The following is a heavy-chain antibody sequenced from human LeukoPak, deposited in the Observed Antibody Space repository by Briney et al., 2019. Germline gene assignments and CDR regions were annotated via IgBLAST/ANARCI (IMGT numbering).Heavy chain of an antibody. CDR1: GGSISRYY. D-gene: IGHD3-22*01. Sequence: SETLSLTCTVSGGSISRYYWSWIRQPPGQGLEWIGYITHSGSTTYNPSLKGRVTIPVDTSKNQFSLRLNSVTAADTAVYYCARNYADIGGFFSYYFEFWGQGALVTVSS. CDR3: ARNYADIGGFFSYYFEF. CDR2: ITHSGST. V-gene: IGHV4-59*08. J-gene: IGHJ4*02.